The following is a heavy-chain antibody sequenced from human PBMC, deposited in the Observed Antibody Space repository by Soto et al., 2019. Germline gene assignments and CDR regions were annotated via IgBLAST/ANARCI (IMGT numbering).Heavy chain of an antibody. J-gene: IGHJ4*02. D-gene: IGHD2-21*02. CDR1: GFTFSSYT. V-gene: IGHV3-23*01. CDR2: ISGSGGST. CDR3: ARGIVVVTAIPRRFDY. Sequence: PGGSLRLSCAASGFTFSSYTMSWVRQAPGKGLEWVSAISGSGGSTYYADSVKGRFTISRDNSKNTLYLQMNSLRAEDTAVYYCARGIVVVTAIPRRFDYWGQGTLVTVSS.